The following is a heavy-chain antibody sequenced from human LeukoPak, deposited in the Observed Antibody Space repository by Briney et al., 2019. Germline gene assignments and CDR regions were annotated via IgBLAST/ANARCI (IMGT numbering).Heavy chain of an antibody. Sequence: GGSLRLSCAASGFTVSSNYMHWVRQAPGKGLERVAFIRYDGSNKYYADSVKGRFTISRDNSKNTLYLQMNSLRAEDTAVYYCAKDPIDDIVVVPAHWGQGTLVTVSS. CDR1: GFTVSSNY. CDR2: IRYDGSNK. J-gene: IGHJ4*02. CDR3: AKDPIDDIVVVPAH. V-gene: IGHV3-30*02. D-gene: IGHD2-2*01.